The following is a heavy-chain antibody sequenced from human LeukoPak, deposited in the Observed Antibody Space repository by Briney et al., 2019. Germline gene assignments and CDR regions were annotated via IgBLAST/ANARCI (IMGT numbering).Heavy chain of an antibody. D-gene: IGHD6-13*01. CDR3: ASYSSSLEYFHP. Sequence: SETLSLTFTVSGGSIRGYYGSWIRQPPGKGLEWIAYISYSGSTNYNPSLKSRVAMSVDTSKNQFSLKLSSVTAADTAVYYCASYSSSLEYFHPRGQGTLVTVSS. J-gene: IGHJ1*01. V-gene: IGHV4-59*01. CDR2: ISYSGST. CDR1: GGSIRGYY.